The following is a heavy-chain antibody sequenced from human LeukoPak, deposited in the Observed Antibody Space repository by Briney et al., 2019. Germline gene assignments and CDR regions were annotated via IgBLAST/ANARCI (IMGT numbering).Heavy chain of an antibody. CDR3: AARWELVGSFDI. Sequence: GGSLRLSCAASGFTFSGHNMNWVRQAPGKGLEWISFVSISSGTIYYADSVNGRFRISRDNAKSSLDLEMNSLRAEDPAVYYCAARWELVGSFDIWGQGTMVTASS. CDR2: VSISSGTI. D-gene: IGHD1-26*01. CDR1: GFTFSGHN. J-gene: IGHJ3*02. V-gene: IGHV3-48*04.